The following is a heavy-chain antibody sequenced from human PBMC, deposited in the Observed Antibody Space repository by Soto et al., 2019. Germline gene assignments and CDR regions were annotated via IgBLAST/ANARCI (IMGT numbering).Heavy chain of an antibody. CDR3: ARDPQGIAVDHCYYYGMDV. Sequence: GGSLRLSCAASGFTFSDYDMSWIRQAPGKGLEWVSYTSSSGSTIYYADSVKGRFTMSRDNAKNSMYLHMDSLRVEDTAVYYCARDPQGIAVDHCYYYGMDVWGQGTTVTVS. CDR1: GFTFSDYD. J-gene: IGHJ6*02. CDR2: TSSSGSTI. D-gene: IGHD6-19*01. V-gene: IGHV3-11*01.